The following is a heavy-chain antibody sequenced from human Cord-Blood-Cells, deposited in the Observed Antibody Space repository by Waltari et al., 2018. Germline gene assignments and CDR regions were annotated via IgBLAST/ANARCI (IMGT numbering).Heavy chain of an antibody. Sequence: QVQLVQSGAEVKKPGASVKVSCKASGYTFTSYAMHWVRQAPGQRLEWMGWINAGNGNTKYSQKCQGRVTITRDTSASTAYMELSSLRSEDTAVYYCARALLYSSSSDFDYWGQGTLVTVSS. CDR1: GYTFTSYA. CDR3: ARALLYSSSSDFDY. CDR2: INAGNGNT. V-gene: IGHV1-3*01. J-gene: IGHJ4*02. D-gene: IGHD6-6*01.